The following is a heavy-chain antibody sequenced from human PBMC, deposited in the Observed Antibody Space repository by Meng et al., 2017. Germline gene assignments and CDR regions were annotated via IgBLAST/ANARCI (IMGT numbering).Heavy chain of an antibody. Sequence: SEPLSLTCTVSGGSISSGGHYWSWIRQHPGKGLEWIGYIYYSGSTYYNPSLKSRVTISVDTSKNQFSLKLSSVTAADTAVYYCARSKRGAYCGGDCYPDYWGQGTLVTVSS. J-gene: IGHJ4*02. V-gene: IGHV4-31*03. CDR1: GGSISSGGHY. CDR3: ARSKRGAYCGGDCYPDY. D-gene: IGHD2-21*02. CDR2: IYYSGST.